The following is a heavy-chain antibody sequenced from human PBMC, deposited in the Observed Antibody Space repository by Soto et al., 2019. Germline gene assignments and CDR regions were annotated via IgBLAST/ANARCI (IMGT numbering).Heavy chain of an antibody. D-gene: IGHD3-9*01. V-gene: IGHV3-23*01. CDR3: AKNVWGITIFGGMDV. Sequence: EVQLLESGGGLVQPGGSLRLSCAASGFTFSSYAMSWVRQAPGKGLEWVSAISGSGGSAYYADSVKGRFTISRDNSKNTLYLQMNSLRAEDTAVYYCAKNVWGITIFGGMDVWGQGTTVTVSS. CDR2: ISGSGGSA. CDR1: GFTFSSYA. J-gene: IGHJ6*02.